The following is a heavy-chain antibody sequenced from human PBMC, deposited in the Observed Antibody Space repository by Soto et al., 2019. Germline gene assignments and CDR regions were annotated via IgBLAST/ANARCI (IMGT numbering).Heavy chain of an antibody. Sequence: QVQLQESGPGLVKPSETLSLTCTVSGGSISSYYWSWIRQPPGKGLEWIGYIYYSGSTNYNPSLKSRVTISVDTSKNQFSLKLSSVTAADTAVYYRARAYGDYAHFDYWGQGTLVTVSS. V-gene: IGHV4-59*01. CDR2: IYYSGST. CDR3: ARAYGDYAHFDY. J-gene: IGHJ4*02. CDR1: GGSISSYY. D-gene: IGHD4-17*01.